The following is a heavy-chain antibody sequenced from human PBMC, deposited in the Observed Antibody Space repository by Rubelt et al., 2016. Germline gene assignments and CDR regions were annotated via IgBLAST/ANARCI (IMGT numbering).Heavy chain of an antibody. J-gene: IGHJ4*02. V-gene: IGHV4-34*01. Sequence: QVQLQQWGAGLLKPSETLSLTCAVYGGSFSGYFWSWIRQPPGQGLEWIGEINHSGSTDYNPSLKSRVTISVDTSNKQFSLKVSSVTAADTAVYYCARGPNFDYWGQGTLVTVSS. CDR2: INHSGST. CDR1: GGSFSGYF. CDR3: ARGPNFDY.